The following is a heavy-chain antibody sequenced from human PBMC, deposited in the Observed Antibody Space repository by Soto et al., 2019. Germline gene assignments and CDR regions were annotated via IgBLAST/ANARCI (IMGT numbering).Heavy chain of an antibody. J-gene: IGHJ5*02. CDR2: ISYEGNNK. CDR1: GFTFSSYA. V-gene: IGHV3-30-3*01. Sequence: QVQLVESGGGVVQPRRSLRLSCAASGFTFSSYAMHWVRQAPGKGLEWVAVISYEGNNKYYADSVMGRFTISRDNSKNTLYLQMNSLRASDTAVYYCATERDHSSGWYSPWGQGPLVTVSS. D-gene: IGHD6-19*01. CDR3: ATERDHSSGWYSP.